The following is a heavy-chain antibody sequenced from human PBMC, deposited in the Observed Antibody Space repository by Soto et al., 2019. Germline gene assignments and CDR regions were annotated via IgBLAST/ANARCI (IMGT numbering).Heavy chain of an antibody. CDR3: ASIYGSGYRAFDY. CDR1: GATFTFYS. J-gene: IGHJ4*02. Sequence: QVQLVQSGAEVKKPGSSVRVSCKASGATFTFYSINWVRQAPGLGLEWMGRIKPILSMSNYAQRFKGRVTMSVYKSTITIYMELSSLRSKDTAMYYCASIYGSGYRAFDYWGQGALVTVSS. V-gene: IGHV1-69*02. CDR2: IKPILSMS. D-gene: IGHD3-10*01.